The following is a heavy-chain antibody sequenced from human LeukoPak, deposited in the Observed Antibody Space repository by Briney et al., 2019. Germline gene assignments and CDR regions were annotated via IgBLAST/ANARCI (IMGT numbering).Heavy chain of an antibody. CDR2: IYYSGST. V-gene: IGHV4-59*01. CDR1: GGSISSYY. Sequence: PSETLSLTCTVSGGSISSYYWSWIRQPPGKGLEWIGYIYYSGSTNYNPSLKSRVTLSVDTSKNQFSLKLSSVTAADTAVYYCAREYCSSTSCHEVDVWGKGTTVTVSS. D-gene: IGHD2-2*01. CDR3: AREYCSSTSCHEVDV. J-gene: IGHJ6*04.